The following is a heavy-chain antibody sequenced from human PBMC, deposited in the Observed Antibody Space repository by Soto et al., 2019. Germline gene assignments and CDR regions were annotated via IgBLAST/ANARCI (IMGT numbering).Heavy chain of an antibody. V-gene: IGHV4-31*03. Sequence: QVQLQESGPGLVKPSQTLSLTCTVSGGSISSGGYYWRWIRQHPGKGLEWIGYIYYSGSTYYNPSLKSRVTISVDTSKNQFSLKLSSVTAADTAVYYCARDRVAAREYYYYGMDVWGQGTTVTVSS. CDR3: ARDRVAAREYYYYGMDV. CDR1: GGSISSGGYY. CDR2: IYYSGST. D-gene: IGHD6-6*01. J-gene: IGHJ6*02.